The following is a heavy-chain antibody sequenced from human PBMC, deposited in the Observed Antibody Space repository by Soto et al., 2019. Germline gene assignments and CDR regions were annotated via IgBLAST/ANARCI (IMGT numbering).Heavy chain of an antibody. D-gene: IGHD3-22*01. CDR1: GFTFSSYA. J-gene: IGHJ4*02. Sequence: EVQLLESGGGLVQPGGSLRLSCAAAGFTFSSYAMSWVRQAPGKGLEWVSVISGSGGSTYYADSVKGRFTISRDNSKNTLYLQMNSLRAEDTAVYYCAKGKDSCGYSYRDYWGQGTLVTVSS. V-gene: IGHV3-23*01. CDR3: AKGKDSCGYSYRDY. CDR2: ISGSGGST.